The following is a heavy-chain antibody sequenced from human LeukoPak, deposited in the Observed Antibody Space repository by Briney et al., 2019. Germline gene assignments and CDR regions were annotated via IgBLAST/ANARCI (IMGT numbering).Heavy chain of an antibody. V-gene: IGHV3-30*09. D-gene: IGHD6-19*01. J-gene: IGHJ3*02. Sequence: GGSLRLSCAASGFSFSNYTMHWVRQAPGKGLEWVAVISYDGSNKYYADSVKGRFAISRDNSKNTLYLQMNSLRAEDTAVYYCAKIPSLHGSGWYKDMDAFDIWGQGTMVTVSS. CDR1: GFSFSNYT. CDR3: AKIPSLHGSGWYKDMDAFDI. CDR2: ISYDGSNK.